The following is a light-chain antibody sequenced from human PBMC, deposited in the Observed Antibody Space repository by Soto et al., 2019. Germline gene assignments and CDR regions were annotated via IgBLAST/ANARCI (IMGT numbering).Light chain of an antibody. CDR1: QSVSSN. V-gene: IGKV3D-15*01. J-gene: IGKJ1*01. CDR2: DAS. Sequence: EIVLTQSPATLSVSPGERATLSCRASQSVSSNLAWYQQKPGQAPRLLIYDASNRATGIPDRFSGSGSGTDFTLTISSLQPDDFATYYCQQYNSYSRTFGQGTKVDIK. CDR3: QQYNSYSRT.